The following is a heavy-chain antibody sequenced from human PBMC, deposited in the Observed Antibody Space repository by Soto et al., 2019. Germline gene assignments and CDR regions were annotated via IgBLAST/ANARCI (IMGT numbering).Heavy chain of an antibody. V-gene: IGHV3-74*01. CDR2: INSDGSST. CDR3: ARDLSGPIDY. CDR1: GFTFSNYW. Sequence: QSGGSLRLSCAVSGFTFSNYWMHWVRQTPGKGLLWLSRINSDGSSTIYADSVKGRFTISRDNAKNTLYLQMNSLRGEDTAIYYCARDLSGPIDYWGQGTLVTVSS. J-gene: IGHJ4*02.